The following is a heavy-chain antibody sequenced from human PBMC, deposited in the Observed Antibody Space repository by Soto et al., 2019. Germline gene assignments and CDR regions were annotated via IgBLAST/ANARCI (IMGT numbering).Heavy chain of an antibody. D-gene: IGHD5-12*01. CDR3: ARGRAMATIAGSFDY. CDR1: GGTFSSYA. Sequence: ASVKVSCKASGGTFSSYAISWVRQAPGQGLEWMGGIIPIFGTANYAQKFQGRVTITADESTSTAYMELSSLRSEDTAVYYCARGRAMATIAGSFDYWGQGTLVTVS. CDR2: IIPIFGTA. V-gene: IGHV1-69*13. J-gene: IGHJ4*02.